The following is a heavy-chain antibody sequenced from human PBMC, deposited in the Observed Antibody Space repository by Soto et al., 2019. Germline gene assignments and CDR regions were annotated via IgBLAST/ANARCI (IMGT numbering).Heavy chain of an antibody. J-gene: IGHJ4*02. D-gene: IGHD1-26*01. V-gene: IGHV5-10-1*01. CDR2: IDPSDSYT. CDR1: GYSFTSYW. Sequence: GESLKISCKGSGYSFTSYWISWVRQMPGKGLEWMGRIDPSDSYTNYSPSFQGHVTISADKSISTAYLQWSSLKTSDTAMYYCAKQDKVGATESNYWGQGTLVTVS. CDR3: AKQDKVGATESNY.